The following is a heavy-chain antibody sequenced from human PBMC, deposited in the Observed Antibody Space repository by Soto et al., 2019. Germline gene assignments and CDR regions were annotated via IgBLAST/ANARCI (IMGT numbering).Heavy chain of an antibody. D-gene: IGHD1-26*01. CDR2: MGPASDDA. V-gene: IGHV1-2*02. CDR3: GRGGSGQLVVFY. Sequence: ASVKVSCKASRDTFTGHYIHWVRQAPGQGPEWMGEMGPASDDASCAEQFQGGVTMTRETSIDTVDKELTNLRPDEAAVYYCGRGGSGQLVVFYLRQGTPVTVSS. J-gene: IGHJ4*02. CDR1: RDTFTGHY.